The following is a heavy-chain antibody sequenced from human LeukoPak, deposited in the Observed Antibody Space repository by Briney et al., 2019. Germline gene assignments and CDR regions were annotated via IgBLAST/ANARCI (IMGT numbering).Heavy chain of an antibody. D-gene: IGHD1-26*01. V-gene: IGHV4-4*07. Sequence: SETLSLTCTVSGASISSYYWSWIRQPAGKGLEWIGRIYTSGSTNYSPSLKSRVTMSIDKSNNQFSLKLSSVTAADTAVYYCARDRREAPDYYYYMDVWGKGTTVTVSS. CDR1: GASISSYY. CDR2: IYTSGST. J-gene: IGHJ6*03. CDR3: ARDRREAPDYYYYMDV.